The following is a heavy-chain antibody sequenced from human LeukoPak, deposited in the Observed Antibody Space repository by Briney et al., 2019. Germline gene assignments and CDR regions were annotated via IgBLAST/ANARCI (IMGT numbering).Heavy chain of an antibody. Sequence: PSETLSLTCTDSGGSISSGGYYWTWIRQHPGKGLEWIGYIYYSGSTYYNPSLKSRVNISVDTSKNQFSLKLSSVTAADTAVYYCARDSGDWFDPWGQGTLLAVSS. CDR1: GGSISSGGYY. CDR3: ARDSGDWFDP. V-gene: IGHV4-31*03. CDR2: IYYSGST. J-gene: IGHJ5*02.